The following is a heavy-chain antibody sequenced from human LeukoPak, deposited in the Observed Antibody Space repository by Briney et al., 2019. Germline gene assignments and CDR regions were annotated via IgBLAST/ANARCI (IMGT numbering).Heavy chain of an antibody. CDR2: IYTSGST. D-gene: IGHD7-27*01. J-gene: IGHJ3*02. Sequence: SSETLSLTCTVSGGSISSYYWSWIRQPAGKGLEWIGRIYTSGSTNYNPSLKCRVTMSVDTSRNQFSLKLSSGPRAARAGFYWARINWGLREAFDIWGQGTKVTVSS. V-gene: IGHV4-4*07. CDR3: ARINWGLREAFDI. CDR1: GGSISSYY.